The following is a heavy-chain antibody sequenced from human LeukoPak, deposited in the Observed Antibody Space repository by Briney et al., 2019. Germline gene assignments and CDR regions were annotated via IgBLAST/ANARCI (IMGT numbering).Heavy chain of an antibody. CDR3: GTGWAIDF. Sequence: PGGSLRLSCAASGFTLSNHWMTWVRQAPGKGLECVAIIKQDGSEKYYVDSVKGRFTISRDNAKSSLYLQMNSLRAEDTAVYYCGTGWAIDFWGQGTLVTVSS. CDR2: IKQDGSEK. V-gene: IGHV3-7*01. D-gene: IGHD5-24*01. CDR1: GFTLSNHW. J-gene: IGHJ4*02.